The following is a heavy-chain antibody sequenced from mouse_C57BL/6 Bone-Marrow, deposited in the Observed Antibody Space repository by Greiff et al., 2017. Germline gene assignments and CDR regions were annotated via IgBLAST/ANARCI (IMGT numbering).Heavy chain of an antibody. J-gene: IGHJ4*01. Sequence: QVQLQQPGAELVRPGSSVKLSCKASGYTFTSYWMDWVKQRPGQGLEWIGNIYPSDSETHYNQKFKDKATLTVDKSSSTAYMQPSSLTSEDSAVYYCARHGCYRWYAMDYWGQGTSVTVSS. D-gene: IGHD2-3*01. CDR1: GYTFTSYW. V-gene: IGHV1-61*01. CDR3: ARHGCYRWYAMDY. CDR2: IYPSDSET.